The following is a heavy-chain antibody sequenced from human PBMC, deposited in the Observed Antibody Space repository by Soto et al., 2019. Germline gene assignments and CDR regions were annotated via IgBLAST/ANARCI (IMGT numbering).Heavy chain of an antibody. V-gene: IGHV4-31*03. Sequence: SETLSLTCTVSGGSISSGGYYWSWIRQHPGKGLEWIGYIYYSGSTYYNPSLKSRVTISVDTSKNQFSLKLSSVTAADTAVYYCASSPPHYDFWSGYNGVGWFDPWGQGTLVTVSS. CDR1: GGSISSGGYY. CDR2: IYYSGST. D-gene: IGHD3-3*01. J-gene: IGHJ5*02. CDR3: ASSPPHYDFWSGYNGVGWFDP.